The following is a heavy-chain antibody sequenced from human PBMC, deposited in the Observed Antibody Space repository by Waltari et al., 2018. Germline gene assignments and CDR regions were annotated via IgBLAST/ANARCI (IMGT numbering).Heavy chain of an antibody. CDR1: GGAFSSKNYY. V-gene: IGHV4-39*07. J-gene: IGHJ4*02. D-gene: IGHD3-16*01. CDR2: IYYSGST. Sequence: QMQLRGSGPGLVKPSETLSLTCTVPGGAFSSKNYYWAWIRQPPGKGLEWVGNIYYSGSTYYNPHLKSRLTISLETSKNQFSLKLGSVTAADTAIYYCARQSAWGSRPFDYWAQGTLVTVSS. CDR3: ARQSAWGSRPFDY.